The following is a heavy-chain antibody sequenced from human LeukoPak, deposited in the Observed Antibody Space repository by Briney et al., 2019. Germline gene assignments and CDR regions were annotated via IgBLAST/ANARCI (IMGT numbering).Heavy chain of an antibody. J-gene: IGHJ5*02. D-gene: IGHD3-16*01. CDR2: INHSGST. Sequence: PSETLSLTCAVYGGSFSGYYWSWIRQPPGKGLEWIGEINHSGSTNYNPSLKSRVTISVDTSKYQFSLKLSSVTAADTAVYYCARGSPLGQNWFDPWGQGTLVTVSS. V-gene: IGHV4-34*01. CDR1: GGSFSGYY. CDR3: ARGSPLGQNWFDP.